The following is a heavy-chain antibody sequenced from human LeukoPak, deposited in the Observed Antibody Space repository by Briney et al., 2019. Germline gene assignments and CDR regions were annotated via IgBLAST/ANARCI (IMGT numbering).Heavy chain of an antibody. CDR3: AKVESTVTTKGAFDI. V-gene: IGHV3-30-3*01. D-gene: IGHD4-17*01. Sequence: GRSLRLSCAASGFTFSSYAMHWVRQAPGKGLEWVAVISYDGSNKYYADSVKGRFTISRDNSKNTLYLQMNSLRAEDTAVYYCAKVESTVTTKGAFDIWGQGTMVTVSS. CDR1: GFTFSSYA. CDR2: ISYDGSNK. J-gene: IGHJ3*02.